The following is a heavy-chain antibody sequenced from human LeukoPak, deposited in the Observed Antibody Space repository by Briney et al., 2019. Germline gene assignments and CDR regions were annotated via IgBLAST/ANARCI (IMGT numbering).Heavy chain of an antibody. Sequence: PGGSLRLSCAASGFTFSSYSMNWIRQPPGKGLEWIGSIYYTGSTYYNPSLKSRVTISIDTSKNQFSLKLTSVTAADTAVYYCARDPLRRHSTGGPLDYWGQGTLVTVSS. J-gene: IGHJ4*02. CDR1: GFTFSSYS. CDR3: ARDPLRRHSTGGPLDY. D-gene: IGHD2/OR15-2a*01. V-gene: IGHV4-59*12. CDR2: IYYTGST.